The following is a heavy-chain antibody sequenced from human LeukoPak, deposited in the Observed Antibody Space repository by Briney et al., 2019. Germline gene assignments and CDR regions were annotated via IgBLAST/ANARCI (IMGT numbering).Heavy chain of an antibody. CDR3: ARGGYFGGIDY. CDR2: IYYSGST. V-gene: IGHV4-39*02. Sequence: SETLSLTCTVSGGSISGSSYYWGWIRQPPGKGLEWIGSIYYSGSTYYNPSLKSRVTISVDTSKNQFSLKLNSVTATDTAVYYCARGGYFGGIDYWGQGTLVTVSS. CDR1: GGSISGSSYY. D-gene: IGHD3-9*01. J-gene: IGHJ4*02.